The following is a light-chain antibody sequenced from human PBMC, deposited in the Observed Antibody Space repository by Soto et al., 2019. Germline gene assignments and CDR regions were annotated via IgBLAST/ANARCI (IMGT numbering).Light chain of an antibody. V-gene: IGLV2-23*01. J-gene: IGLJ3*02. CDR3: CSFAVGAKLV. CDR1: TNDIGNYNL. Sequence: QSALTQPASVSGSPGQSITISCTGSTNDIGNYNLVSWYQHHPDKAPKLILYEASKRPSGVSDRFSGSKSGNTASLTISGLQAEDDADYYCCSFAVGAKLVFGGVTKVTVL. CDR2: EAS.